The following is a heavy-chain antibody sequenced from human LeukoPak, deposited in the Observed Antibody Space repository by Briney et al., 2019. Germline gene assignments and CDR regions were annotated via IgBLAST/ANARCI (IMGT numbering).Heavy chain of an antibody. J-gene: IGHJ4*02. CDR3: VREVEWQLPDY. Sequence: GGSLRLSCAASGFTFSSYEMNWVRQAPGKGLEWVAYITADGTNTYYADSVKGRFTISRDNAKNSLYLQMNSLRAGDTATYYWVREVEWQLPDYWGQGTLVTVSS. CDR2: ITADGTNT. V-gene: IGHV3-48*03. CDR1: GFTFSSYE. D-gene: IGHD2-15*01.